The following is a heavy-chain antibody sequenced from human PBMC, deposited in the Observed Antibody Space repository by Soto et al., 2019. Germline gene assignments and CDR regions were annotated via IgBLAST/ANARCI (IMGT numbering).Heavy chain of an antibody. J-gene: IGHJ4*02. V-gene: IGHV3-23*01. CDR3: AKDLLGIQLWLHY. Sequence: SLRLSCAASGFTFSSYAMSWVRQAPGKGLEWVSAISGSGGSTYYADPVKGRFTISRDNSKNTLYLQMNSLRAEDTAVYYCAKDLLGIQLWLHYWGQGTLVTVSS. CDR2: ISGSGGST. D-gene: IGHD5-18*01. CDR1: GFTFSSYA.